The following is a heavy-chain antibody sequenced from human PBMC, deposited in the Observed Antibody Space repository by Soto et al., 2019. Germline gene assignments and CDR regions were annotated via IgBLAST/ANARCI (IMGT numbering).Heavy chain of an antibody. CDR3: AREVGSRIDY. J-gene: IGHJ4*02. CDR2: MNPNSGNT. CDR1: GYTFTSYD. V-gene: IGHV1-8*01. Sequence: QVQLVQSGAEVRKPGASVKVSCKASGYTFTSYDINWVRQATGQGLEWMGWMNPNSGNTGYAQKFQGRVTMTRNTSISTAYMELSSLTSEDTAMYHSAREVGSRIDYWGQGTLVTVSS. D-gene: IGHD6-13*01.